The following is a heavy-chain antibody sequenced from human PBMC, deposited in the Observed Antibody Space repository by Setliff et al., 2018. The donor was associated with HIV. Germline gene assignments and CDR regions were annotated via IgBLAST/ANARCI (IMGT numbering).Heavy chain of an antibody. V-gene: IGHV3-13*01. J-gene: IGHJ2*01. CDR2: IGTAGDT. CDR1: GFTFSSSD. D-gene: IGHD6-19*01. CDR3: ARDPPTAGWYFDL. Sequence: PGGSLRLSCAASGFTFSSSDRHWVRQATGKGLEWVSAIGTAGDTYYPDSVKGRFTISRDNAKNTVHLQMNSLRADDTAVYYCARDPPTAGWYFDLWGRGTLVTVSS.